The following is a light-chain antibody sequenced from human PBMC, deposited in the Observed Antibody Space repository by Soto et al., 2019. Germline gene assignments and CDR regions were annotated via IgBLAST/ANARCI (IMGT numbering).Light chain of an antibody. Sequence: NVLTLSRVTVSFSKGERATLSCRDSQSVSSSYLAWYQQKPGQAPRLLIYGASSRATGIPDRFSGSGSGTDFTLTISRLEPEDFAVYYCQQYGSSPRTFGQGTKVDIK. CDR1: QSVSSSY. CDR2: GAS. J-gene: IGKJ1*01. V-gene: IGKV3-20*01. CDR3: QQYGSSPRT.